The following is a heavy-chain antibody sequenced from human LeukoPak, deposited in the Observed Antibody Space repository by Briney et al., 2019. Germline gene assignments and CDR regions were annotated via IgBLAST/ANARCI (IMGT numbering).Heavy chain of an antibody. Sequence: SETLSLTCTVSGGSISSSSYYWGWIRQSPGKGLEWIGSIYYSGSTYYNPSLKSRVTISVDTSKNQFSLKLSSVTAADTAVYCCVRRLYSSSSGFDYWGQGTLVTVSS. CDR2: IYYSGST. J-gene: IGHJ4*02. CDR3: VRRLYSSSSGFDY. CDR1: GGSISSSSYY. V-gene: IGHV4-39*01. D-gene: IGHD6-6*01.